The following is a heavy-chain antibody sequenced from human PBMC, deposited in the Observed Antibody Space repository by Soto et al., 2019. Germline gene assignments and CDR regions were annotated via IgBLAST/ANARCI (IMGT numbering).Heavy chain of an antibody. CDR1: GGTFSTYT. Sequence: QVQLVQSGAEVKKPGSSVKVSCKSSGGTFSTYTLAWVRQAPGQGLEWVGGIIPIFGTANYPQKFKGRVTITADESTSTAYMGLSSLRSEDTAVYYCARSQDSSGYWNSCFDPWGQGTLVTASS. CDR2: IIPIFGTA. V-gene: IGHV1-69*01. J-gene: IGHJ5*02. D-gene: IGHD3-22*01. CDR3: ARSQDSSGYWNSCFDP.